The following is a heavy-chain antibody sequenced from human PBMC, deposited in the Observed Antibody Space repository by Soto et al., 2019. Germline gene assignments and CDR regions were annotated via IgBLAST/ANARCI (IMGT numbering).Heavy chain of an antibody. CDR1: GYPFTGYY. J-gene: IGHJ4*02. CDR3: ARAPYYALDY. Sequence: ASVKVSCTASGYPFTGYYMHPVRQAPGQRLEWMGWINPNSGGTNSAQKFQGRVTMTRDTSSRTAYMALFRLSSDDTAVYYCARAPYYALDYWGQGSLVTVTS. D-gene: IGHD1-26*01. V-gene: IGHV1-2*02. CDR2: INPNSGGT.